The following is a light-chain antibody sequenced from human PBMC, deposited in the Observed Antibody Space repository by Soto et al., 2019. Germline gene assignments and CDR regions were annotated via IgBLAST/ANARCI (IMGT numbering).Light chain of an antibody. CDR3: QQRSNWPSIT. V-gene: IGKV3-11*01. CDR1: QSVSSS. J-gene: IGKJ5*01. CDR2: DAS. Sequence: EIVLTQSPATLSLSPGERATLSCMASQSVSSSLAWYQHKPGQPPRLLMYDASKRATGIPVRFSGSGSGTDFTLTISSLEPEDFAVYYCQQRSNWPSITFGQGTRLEMK.